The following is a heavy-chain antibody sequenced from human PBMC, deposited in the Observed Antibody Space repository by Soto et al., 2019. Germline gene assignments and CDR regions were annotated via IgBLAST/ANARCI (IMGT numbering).Heavy chain of an antibody. J-gene: IGHJ6*02. V-gene: IGHV3-13*01. CDR2: IGTAGDT. CDR1: GFTFSSYD. D-gene: IGHD3-22*01. CDR3: ARDSAFHYYDSSGPTQYYYGMDV. Sequence: GGSLRLSCAASGFTFSSYDMHWVRQATGEGLEWVSAIGTAGDTYYPGSVKGRFTISRENAKNSLYLQMNSLRAEDTAVYYCARDSAFHYYDSSGPTQYYYGMDVWGQGTTVTVSS.